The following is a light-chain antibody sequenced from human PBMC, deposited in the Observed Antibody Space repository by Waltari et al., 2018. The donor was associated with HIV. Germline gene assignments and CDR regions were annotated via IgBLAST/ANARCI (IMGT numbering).Light chain of an antibody. V-gene: IGKV1-33*01. CDR3: PQYDNLPIT. Sequence: DIQMTQSPSSLSASVGDRVTTTCQASQDISNYLNWYQQKPGKAPKLLIYDASNLETGVPSRFSGSASGKDFTFTISSLQPEDIATYYCPQYDNLPITFGQGTRLEIK. J-gene: IGKJ5*01. CDR2: DAS. CDR1: QDISNY.